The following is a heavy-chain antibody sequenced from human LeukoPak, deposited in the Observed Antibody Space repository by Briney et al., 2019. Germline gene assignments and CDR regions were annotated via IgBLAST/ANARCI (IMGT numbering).Heavy chain of an antibody. Sequence: ASVKVSCKASGYTFTSYDINWGRQATGQGLEWMGWMDPNSGNTGYAQKFQGRVTMTRNTSISTAYMELSSLRSEDSAVYYCAGGPPHFLAYCGGDCYSDTNWFDPWGQGTLVTVSS. CDR2: MDPNSGNT. CDR1: GYTFTSYD. J-gene: IGHJ5*02. D-gene: IGHD2-21*02. V-gene: IGHV1-8*01. CDR3: AGGPPHFLAYCGGDCYSDTNWFDP.